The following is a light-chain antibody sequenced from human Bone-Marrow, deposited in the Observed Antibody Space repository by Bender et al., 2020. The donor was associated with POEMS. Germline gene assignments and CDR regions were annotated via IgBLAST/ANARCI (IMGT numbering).Light chain of an antibody. CDR2: EGS. V-gene: IGLV2-23*01. CDR3: CSYAGSYTEV. CDR1: SSDVGTYNY. Sequence: QSALTQPASVSGSPGQSITISCTGTSSDVGTYNYVSWYQHHPGKAPKVMIYEGSKRPSGVSNRFSGSKSGNTASLTISGLQAEDEADYYCCSYAGSYTEVFGTGTQVTVL. J-gene: IGLJ1*01.